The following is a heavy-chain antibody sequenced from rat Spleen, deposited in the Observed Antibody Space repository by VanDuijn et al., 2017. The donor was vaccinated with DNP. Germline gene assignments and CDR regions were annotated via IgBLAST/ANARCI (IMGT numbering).Heavy chain of an antibody. CDR3: ARVFTTVAPFDY. CDR1: GFTFSDYN. D-gene: IGHD1-1*01. CDR2: ISYDGSST. V-gene: IGHV5-7*01. J-gene: IGHJ2*01. Sequence: EVQLVESGGGLVQPGRSLKLSCAASGFTFSDYNMAWVRQAPKKGLEWVATISYDGSSTYYLDSVKGRITISRDNAKSTLYLQMDSLRSEDTATYYCARVFTTVAPFDYWGQGVMVTVSS.